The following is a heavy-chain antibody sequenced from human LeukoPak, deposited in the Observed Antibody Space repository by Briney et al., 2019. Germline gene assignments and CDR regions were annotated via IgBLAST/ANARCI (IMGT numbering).Heavy chain of an antibody. D-gene: IGHD6-19*01. CDR1: GFTFSDHY. J-gene: IGHJ4*02. CDR3: GRLSRTGISSGWYFFDY. Sequence: GGSLRLSCAASGFTFSDHYIDWVRQASGKGPELVGRTTNKANSYTTKYAVSVKGRFTISRDDSKNSAYLQMSSLKVEDTAVYYCGRLSRTGISSGWYFFDYWGQGTLVTVSS. V-gene: IGHV3-72*01. CDR2: TTNKANSYTT.